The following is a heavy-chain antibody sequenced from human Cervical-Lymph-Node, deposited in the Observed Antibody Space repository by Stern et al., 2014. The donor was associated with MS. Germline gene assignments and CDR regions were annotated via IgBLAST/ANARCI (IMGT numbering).Heavy chain of an antibody. Sequence: QVQLGQSGAEVKKPGASVKVSCKASGYTFTKYYMHWVRQAPGQGLEWMGIINPSGGSTRYAQKFQGRVTMTRDTSTSTVHMELSSLRSEDTAVYYCAREVAGHRLGMMDVWGQGTTVTVSS. CDR3: AREVAGHRLGMMDV. J-gene: IGHJ6*02. V-gene: IGHV1-46*01. CDR1: GYTFTKYY. CDR2: INPSGGST. D-gene: IGHD6-19*01.